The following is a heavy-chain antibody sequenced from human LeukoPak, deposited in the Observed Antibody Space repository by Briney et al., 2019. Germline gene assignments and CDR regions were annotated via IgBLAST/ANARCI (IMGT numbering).Heavy chain of an antibody. J-gene: IGHJ4*02. D-gene: IGHD6-6*01. CDR1: GGSVSSSSYY. V-gene: IGHV4-39*07. Sequence: SETLSLTCTVSGGSVSSSSYYWGWIGQPPGKGLERIGSIYYSGSTHYNPSLKSRVTISVDTSKNQFSLKLSSVTAADTAVYYCARAEIAARPGYYFDYWGQGTLVTVSS. CDR3: ARAEIAARPGYYFDY. CDR2: IYYSGST.